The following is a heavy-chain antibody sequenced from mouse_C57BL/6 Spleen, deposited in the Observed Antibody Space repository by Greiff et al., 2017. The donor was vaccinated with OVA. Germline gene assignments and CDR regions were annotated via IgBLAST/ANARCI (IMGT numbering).Heavy chain of an antibody. J-gene: IGHJ3*01. CDR3: ARRDSAWFAY. CDR1: GYSITSGYY. Sequence: DVKLVESGPGLVKPSQSLSLTCSVTGYSITSGYYWNWIRQFPGNKLEWMGYISYDGSNNYNPSLKNRISITRDTSKNQFFLKLNSVTTEDTATYYCARRDSAWFAYWGQGTLVTVSA. CDR2: ISYDGSN. V-gene: IGHV3-6*01.